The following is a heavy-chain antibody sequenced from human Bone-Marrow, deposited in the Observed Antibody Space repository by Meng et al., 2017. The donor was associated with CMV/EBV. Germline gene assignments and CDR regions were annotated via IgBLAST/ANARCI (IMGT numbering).Heavy chain of an antibody. J-gene: IGHJ4*02. Sequence: GESLKISCAASGFTFSSYEMNWVRQAPGKGLEWVSYISSSGSTIYYADSVKGRFTISRDNAKNSLYLQMNSLRAEDTAVYYCARGDDFWSGYYYRYFDYWGQGTLVTVSS. CDR3: ARGDDFWSGYYYRYFDY. CDR1: GFTFSSYE. D-gene: IGHD3-3*01. CDR2: ISSSGSTI. V-gene: IGHV3-48*03.